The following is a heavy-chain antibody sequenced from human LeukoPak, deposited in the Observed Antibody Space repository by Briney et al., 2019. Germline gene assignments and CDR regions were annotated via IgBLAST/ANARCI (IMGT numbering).Heavy chain of an antibody. CDR3: ARDERYDSSGYPFDY. CDR2: INPNSGGT. D-gene: IGHD3-22*01. V-gene: IGHV1-2*02. Sequence: ASVKVSCKASGYTFTGYFIHWVRQAPGQGREWRGWINPNSGGTNYAQKFQGRVTMTRDTSISTAYMELSRLRSDDTAVYYCARDERYDSSGYPFDYWGQGTLVTVSS. J-gene: IGHJ4*02. CDR1: GYTFTGYF.